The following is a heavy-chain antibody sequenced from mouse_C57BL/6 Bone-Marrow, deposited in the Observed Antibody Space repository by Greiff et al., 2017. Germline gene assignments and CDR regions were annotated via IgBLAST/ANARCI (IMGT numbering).Heavy chain of an antibody. Sequence: DVQLQESGGDLVKPGGSLKLSCAASGFTFSSYGMSWVRQTPDKRLEWVATISSGGSYTYYPESVKGRFTISRDNAKNTLYLQMSSLKSEDTAMYDWARLYDGYSFDYWGQGTTLTVSS. V-gene: IGHV5-6*01. CDR1: GFTFSSYG. CDR2: ISSGGSYT. D-gene: IGHD2-3*01. CDR3: ARLYDGYSFDY. J-gene: IGHJ2*01.